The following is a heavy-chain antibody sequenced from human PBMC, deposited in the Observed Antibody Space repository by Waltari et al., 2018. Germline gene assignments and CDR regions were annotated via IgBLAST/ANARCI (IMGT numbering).Heavy chain of an antibody. CDR2: IYYSGST. Sequence: QLQLQESGPGLVKPSETLSLTCTVSGGPISSSSYYWGWIRQPPGKGLEWIGSIYYSGSTYYNPSLKSRVTISVDTSKNQFSLKLSSVTAADTAVYYCARRHYYDFWSGYGSYNYWGQGTLVTVSS. CDR3: ARRHYYDFWSGYGSYNY. J-gene: IGHJ4*02. V-gene: IGHV4-39*01. CDR1: GGPISSSSYY. D-gene: IGHD3-3*01.